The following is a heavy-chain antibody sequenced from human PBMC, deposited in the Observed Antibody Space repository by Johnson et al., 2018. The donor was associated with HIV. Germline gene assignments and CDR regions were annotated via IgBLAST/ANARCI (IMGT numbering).Heavy chain of an antibody. Sequence: QVQLVESGGGVVQPGRSLRLSCAASGFTFSSYAMHWVRQAPGKGLEWVAFIRYDGSNKYYADSVKGRFTISRDNSKNTLYLQMNSLRAEDTAVYYCAKIRITMIVVVEGVDAFDIWGQGTMVTVSS. CDR1: GFTFSSYA. CDR2: IRYDGSNK. J-gene: IGHJ3*02. D-gene: IGHD3-22*01. V-gene: IGHV3-30*02. CDR3: AKIRITMIVVVEGVDAFDI.